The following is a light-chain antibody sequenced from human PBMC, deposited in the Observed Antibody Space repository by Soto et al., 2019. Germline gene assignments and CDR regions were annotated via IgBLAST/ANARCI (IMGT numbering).Light chain of an antibody. J-gene: IGLJ1*01. CDR3: ATWDDSLNGFYV. CDR1: SSNIGGTNY. Sequence: QSVLTQPPSASGTPGQRVFISCSGSSSNIGGTNYAYWYQQLPGAAPKLLIYRNNQRPSGVPDRFSGSKSGTSASLAISGLRSDDEADYFCATWDDSLNGFYVFGTGTKVTVL. CDR2: RNN. V-gene: IGLV1-47*01.